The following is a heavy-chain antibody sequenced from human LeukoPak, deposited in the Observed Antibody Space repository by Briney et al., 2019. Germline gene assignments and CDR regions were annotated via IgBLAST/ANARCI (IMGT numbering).Heavy chain of an antibody. CDR2: ISYDGSNK. V-gene: IGHV3-30*18. Sequence: PGRSLRLSCAASGFTFSSYGMHWVRQAPGKGLEWVAVISYDGSNKYYADSVKGRFTISRDNSKNTLYLQMNSLRAEATAVYYCAKDLGPYDILTGCDYWGQGTLVTVSS. J-gene: IGHJ4*02. CDR3: AKDLGPYDILTGCDY. D-gene: IGHD3-9*01. CDR1: GFTFSSYG.